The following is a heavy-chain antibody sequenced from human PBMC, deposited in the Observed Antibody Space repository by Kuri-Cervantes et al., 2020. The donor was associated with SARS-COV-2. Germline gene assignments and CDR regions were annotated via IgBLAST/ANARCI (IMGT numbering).Heavy chain of an antibody. CDR2: ISSTSRTI. Sequence: GGSLRLSCAASGFTFSSYSMNWVRQAPGKGLEWVPDISSTSRTIYYADSVKGRLTISRDNAKNSLYLQINSLRAEDTAVYYCARDPYCSSTSCYTGYYYYGMDVWGQGTTVTVSS. CDR3: ARDPYCSSTSCYTGYYYYGMDV. J-gene: IGHJ6*02. V-gene: IGHV3-48*01. D-gene: IGHD2-2*02. CDR1: GFTFSSYS.